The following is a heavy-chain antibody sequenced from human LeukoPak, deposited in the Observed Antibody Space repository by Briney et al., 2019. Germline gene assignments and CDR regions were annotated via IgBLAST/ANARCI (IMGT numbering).Heavy chain of an antibody. V-gene: IGHV3-11*01. J-gene: IGHJ4*02. CDR3: TRERRGTYYAFES. CDR2: ITSGAGST. CDR1: GFSISDYY. D-gene: IGHD3-16*01. Sequence: GGSLRLSCDASGFSISDYYMSWIRQSPGKGLEWISYITSGAGSTKYADSVKGRFTISRDKAKISVALQLNSLRAEDTAVYYCTRERRGTYYAFESWGQGTLVTVSS.